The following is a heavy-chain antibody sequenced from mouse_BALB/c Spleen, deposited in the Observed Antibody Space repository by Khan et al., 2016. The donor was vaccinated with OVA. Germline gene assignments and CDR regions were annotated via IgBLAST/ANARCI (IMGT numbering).Heavy chain of an antibody. D-gene: IGHD2-3*01. CDR1: GYSITSDYA. CDR3: ARDGSRYNYAMDY. J-gene: IGHJ4*01. Sequence: EVKLEVSGPGLVKPSQFLSLTCTVTGYSITSDYAWNWIRQFPGNKLEWMGYISSSGSTNYNPALKSRISITRDTSKNQFFLQLNSVTTEDTATYYCARDGSRYNYAMDYWGKGTSVTVSS. V-gene: IGHV3-2*02. CDR2: ISSSGST.